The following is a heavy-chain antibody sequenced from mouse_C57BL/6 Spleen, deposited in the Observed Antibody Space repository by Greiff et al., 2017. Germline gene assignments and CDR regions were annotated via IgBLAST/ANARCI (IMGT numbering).Heavy chain of an antibody. Sequence: VQLQQPGAELVKPGASVKLSCKASGYTFTSYWMQWVKQRPGQGLEWIGEIDPSDRYTNYNQKFKGKATLTVDTSSSTAYMQLSSLTSEDSAVYYCARGGTDGFAYWGQGTLVTVSA. V-gene: IGHV1-50*01. CDR1: GYTFTSYW. CDR2: IDPSDRYT. CDR3: ARGGTDGFAY. J-gene: IGHJ3*01. D-gene: IGHD3-3*01.